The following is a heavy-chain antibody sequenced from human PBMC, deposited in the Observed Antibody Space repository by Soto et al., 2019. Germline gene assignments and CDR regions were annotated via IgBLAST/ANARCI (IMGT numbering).Heavy chain of an antibody. Sequence: NPSETLSLTCAVYGGSFSGYYWSWIRQPPGKGLEWIGEINHSGSTNYNPSLKSRVTISVDTSKNQFSLKLSSVTAADTAVYYCARPGFSYYYYYGMDVWGQGTTVTVSS. CDR2: INHSGST. CDR1: GGSFSGYY. J-gene: IGHJ6*02. CDR3: ARPGFSYYYYYGMDV. V-gene: IGHV4-34*01.